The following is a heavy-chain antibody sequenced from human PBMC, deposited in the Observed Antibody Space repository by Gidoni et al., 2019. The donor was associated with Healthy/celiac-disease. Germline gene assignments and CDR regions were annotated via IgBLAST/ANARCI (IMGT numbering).Heavy chain of an antibody. V-gene: IGHV4-34*01. CDR2: IKHSGST. CDR1: GGSFSGYS. Sequence: QVQLQQWGAGLLKPSETLSLTCAVHGGSFSGYSWSWIRQPPGKGLEWIGEIKHSGSTNYNPSLKSRVTISVDTSKNQFSLKLSSVTAADTAVYYCARAVGYGSGSYSIRYFDLWGRGTLVTVSS. D-gene: IGHD3-10*01. J-gene: IGHJ2*01. CDR3: ARAVGYGSGSYSIRYFDL.